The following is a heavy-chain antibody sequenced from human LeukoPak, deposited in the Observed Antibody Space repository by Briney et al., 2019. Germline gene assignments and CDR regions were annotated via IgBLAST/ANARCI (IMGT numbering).Heavy chain of an antibody. Sequence: GASVTVSCKASGGTFSSYAISWVRQAPGQGLEWIGRIIPILGIANYAQKFQGRVTITADKSTSTAYMELSSLRSEDTAVYYCARDGYNLMGFDYWGQGTLVTVSS. D-gene: IGHD5-24*01. CDR2: IIPILGIA. CDR3: ARDGYNLMGFDY. V-gene: IGHV1-69*04. J-gene: IGHJ4*02. CDR1: GGTFSSYA.